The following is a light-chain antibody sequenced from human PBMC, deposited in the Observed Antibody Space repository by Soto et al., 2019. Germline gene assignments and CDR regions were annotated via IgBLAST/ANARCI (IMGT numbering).Light chain of an antibody. Sequence: DIQMTQSPSSLSASVGDRATITCQASQAISNHLNWYQQKPGKAPNLLIYDESNLETGVPSRFSGSGSGTEFTFTISSVLPEVIGTFYCQQYDDLPYTFGQGTNLEIK. J-gene: IGKJ2*01. V-gene: IGKV1-33*01. CDR2: DES. CDR3: QQYDDLPYT. CDR1: QAISNH.